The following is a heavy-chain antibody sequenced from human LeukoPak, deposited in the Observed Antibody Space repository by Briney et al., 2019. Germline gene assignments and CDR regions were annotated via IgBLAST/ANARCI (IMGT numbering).Heavy chain of an antibody. Sequence: GGSLRLSCAVSGFTFSSYAMTWVRQAPGKGLQWVSLISGSGGSTYYADSVKGRFTISRDNSKNTLYLQMNNLRAEDTAVYYCAKSSDGGSYRSYYFDYWGQGTLVTVSS. V-gene: IGHV3-23*01. CDR1: GFTFSSYA. D-gene: IGHD1-26*01. J-gene: IGHJ4*02. CDR2: ISGSGGST. CDR3: AKSSDGGSYRSYYFDY.